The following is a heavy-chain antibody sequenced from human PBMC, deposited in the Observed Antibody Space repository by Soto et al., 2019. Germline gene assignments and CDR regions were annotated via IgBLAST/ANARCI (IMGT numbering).Heavy chain of an antibody. Sequence: TLSLTCTVSGDSISSYYWSWIRQPPGKGLEWIGYIYYSGSTNYNPSLKSRVTISVDTSKNQFSLKLSSVTAADTAVYYCARHNNGDYGLDYWGQGTLVTVSS. CDR3: ARHNNGDYGLDY. J-gene: IGHJ4*02. CDR1: GDSISSYY. D-gene: IGHD4-17*01. V-gene: IGHV4-59*08. CDR2: IYYSGST.